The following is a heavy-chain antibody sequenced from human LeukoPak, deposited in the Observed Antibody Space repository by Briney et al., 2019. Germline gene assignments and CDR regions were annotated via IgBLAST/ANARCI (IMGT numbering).Heavy chain of an antibody. CDR2: IYPGDSDT. V-gene: IGHV5-51*01. D-gene: IGHD6-13*01. J-gene: IGHJ3*02. CDR3: ARQHSSSWKDSGALDI. Sequence: GESLKISCKGSGYSFTSYWIGWVRQMPGKGLEWMGIIYPGDSDTRYSPSFQGQVTISADKSITTAYLQWSSLKASDTAMYYCARQHSSSWKDSGALDIWGQGTMVTVSS. CDR1: GYSFTSYW.